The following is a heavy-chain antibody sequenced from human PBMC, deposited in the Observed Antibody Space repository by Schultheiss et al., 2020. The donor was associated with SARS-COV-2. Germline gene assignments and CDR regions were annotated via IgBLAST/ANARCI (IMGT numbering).Heavy chain of an antibody. J-gene: IGHJ4*02. D-gene: IGHD2-2*01. V-gene: IGHV3-9*01. CDR2: ISWNSGSI. CDR3: ARLVFFDY. CDR1: GFTFDDYA. Sequence: SLKISCAASGFTFDDYAMHWVRQAPGKGLEWVSGISWNSGSIGYADSVKGRFTISRDNSKNTLYLQMNSLRAEDTAVYYCARLVFFDYWGQGTLVTVSS.